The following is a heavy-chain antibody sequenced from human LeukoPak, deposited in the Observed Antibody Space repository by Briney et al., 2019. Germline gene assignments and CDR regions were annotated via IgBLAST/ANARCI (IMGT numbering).Heavy chain of an antibody. D-gene: IGHD5-12*01. V-gene: IGHV3-53*01. CDR3: AKDPRRGGDYYYYYMDV. CDR1: GFTVSSNY. Sequence: GSLRLSCAASGFTVSSNYMSWVRQAPGKGLEWVSEIYSDGSTYYADSVKGRFTISRDNSKNTLYLQMNSLRAEDTAVYYCAKDPRRGGDYYYYYMDVWGKGTTVTVSS. J-gene: IGHJ6*03. CDR2: IYSDGST.